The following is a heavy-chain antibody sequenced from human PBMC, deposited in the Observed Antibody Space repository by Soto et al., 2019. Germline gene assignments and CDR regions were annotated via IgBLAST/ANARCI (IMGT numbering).Heavy chain of an antibody. CDR2: IYYSGST. Sequence: QVQLQESGPGLVKPSETLSLTCTVSGGSVSSGSYYWSWIRQPPGKGLEWIGYIYYSGSTNYNPSLMRRVTISVDTSKNQFSLKLSSVTAADTAVYYCARVSNAIPNFDYWGQGTLVTVSS. J-gene: IGHJ4*02. CDR1: GGSVSSGSYY. D-gene: IGHD3-3*02. V-gene: IGHV4-61*01. CDR3: ARVSNAIPNFDY.